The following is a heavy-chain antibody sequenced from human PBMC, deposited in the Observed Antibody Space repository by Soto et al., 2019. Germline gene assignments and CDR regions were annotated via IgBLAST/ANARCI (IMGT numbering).Heavy chain of an antibody. CDR2: ISGSGGST. Sequence: EVQLLESGGGLVQPGGSLRLSCEASGFTFSSYAMSWVRQAPGKGLEWVSAISGSGGSTYYADSVKGRFTISRDNSKNTLYLQMNSLRAEDTAVYYCAKDQRAGDVVVVAAGIDYWGQGTLVTVSS. J-gene: IGHJ4*02. V-gene: IGHV3-23*01. CDR3: AKDQRAGDVVVVAAGIDY. D-gene: IGHD2-15*01. CDR1: GFTFSSYA.